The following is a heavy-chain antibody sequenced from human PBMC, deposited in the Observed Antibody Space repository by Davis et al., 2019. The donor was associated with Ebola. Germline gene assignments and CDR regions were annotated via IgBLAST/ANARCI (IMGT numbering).Heavy chain of an antibody. CDR3: ARNTSGFGYFDL. Sequence: PSETLSLTCTVSGGSINNPYNYWSWIRQPTGKRPEWLATVYYSGGTYYNPSFKSLLIISADTSTNHFSLRLTSVSAADTAVYYCARNTSGFGYFDLWGQGTLVLVSA. J-gene: IGHJ4*02. V-gene: IGHV4-39*02. CDR1: GGSINNPYNY. CDR2: VYYSGGT. D-gene: IGHD6-19*01.